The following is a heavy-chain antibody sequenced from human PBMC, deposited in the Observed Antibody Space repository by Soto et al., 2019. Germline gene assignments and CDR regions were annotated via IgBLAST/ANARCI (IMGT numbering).Heavy chain of an antibody. D-gene: IGHD2-21*01. V-gene: IGHV4-59*01. Sequence: QVQLQESGPGLVKPSETLSLTCTVSGGSISTYDWSWIRQPPGKGLEWIGYIYYSGSTNYNPSLKSRVTISVDTSKNQFSLKLSSVTAADTAVYYCASRWGGTFDYWGQGTLVTVSS. CDR2: IYYSGST. CDR1: GGSISTYD. CDR3: ASRWGGTFDY. J-gene: IGHJ4*02.